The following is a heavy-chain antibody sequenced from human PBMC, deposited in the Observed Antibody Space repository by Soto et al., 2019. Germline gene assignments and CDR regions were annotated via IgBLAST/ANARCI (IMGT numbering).Heavy chain of an antibody. V-gene: IGHV1-2*04. D-gene: IGHD5-18*01. Sequence: ASVKVSCKASGYTFTGYYMHWVRQAPGQGLEWMGWINPNSGGTNYAQKFQGWVTMTRGTSISTAYMELSRLRSDDTAVYYCAREGYSYGYFYYWGQGTLVTVS. CDR3: AREGYSYGYFYY. J-gene: IGHJ4*02. CDR1: GYTFTGYY. CDR2: INPNSGGT.